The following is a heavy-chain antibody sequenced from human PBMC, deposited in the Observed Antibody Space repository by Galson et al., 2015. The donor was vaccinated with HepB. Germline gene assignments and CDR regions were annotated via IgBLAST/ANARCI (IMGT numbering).Heavy chain of an antibody. J-gene: IGHJ4*02. CDR1: GYTFSKYG. V-gene: IGHV1-18*01. CDR2: ISAYNGNT. Sequence: SVKVSCKASGYTFSKYGITWVRQAPGQGLEWMGWISAYNGNTKDAQMFQGRVTMTTDTSTSTAYMELRSLTSDDTALYYCARDGNYYDSSGLYTGRYYFDYWGQGSLVTVSS. D-gene: IGHD3-22*01. CDR3: ARDGNYYDSSGLYTGRYYFDY.